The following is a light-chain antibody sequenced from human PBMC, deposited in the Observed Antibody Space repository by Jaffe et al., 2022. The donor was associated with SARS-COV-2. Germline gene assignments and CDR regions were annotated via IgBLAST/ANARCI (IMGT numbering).Light chain of an antibody. V-gene: IGKV3D-15*01. CDR3: QQYDDWPPYT. CDR1: HSVSTN. CDR2: SAA. J-gene: IGKJ2*01. Sequence: EILMTQSPATLSVSPGERVTLSCRASHSVSTNLAWYQQKPGQPPRLLIYSAAARATGVPARFSGRGSGTEFTLTISSLQSEDIAVYYCQQYDDWPPYTFGQGTKVEI.